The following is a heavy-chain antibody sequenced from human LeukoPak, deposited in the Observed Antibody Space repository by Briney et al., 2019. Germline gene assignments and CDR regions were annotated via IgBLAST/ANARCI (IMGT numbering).Heavy chain of an antibody. Sequence: PGGSLRLSCAASGFTFSSYAMNWVRQPPGKGLEWIGEISHSGSTNYNPSLKSRVTISVDTSKNQFSLKLSSVTAADTAVYYCARLVIAHDAFDIWGQGTMVTVSS. CDR3: ARLVIAHDAFDI. J-gene: IGHJ3*02. V-gene: IGHV4-34*01. CDR2: ISHSGST. D-gene: IGHD3-9*01. CDR1: GFTFSSYA.